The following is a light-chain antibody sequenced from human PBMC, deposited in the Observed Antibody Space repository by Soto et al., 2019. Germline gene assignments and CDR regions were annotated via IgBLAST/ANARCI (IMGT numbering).Light chain of an antibody. J-gene: IGKJ1*01. CDR3: LHLSIFLPT. CDR2: AAS. Sequence: MLIAQSSATKSASVGDRVTITCRASQCIRNDLGWYQQKPGKAPKLLIYAASTLQNEVPSRFSGSGSGTDFTLTFGSLQPEDFAPYYCLHLSIFLPTFGQGTNLEIK. CDR1: QCIRND. V-gene: IGKV1-6*01.